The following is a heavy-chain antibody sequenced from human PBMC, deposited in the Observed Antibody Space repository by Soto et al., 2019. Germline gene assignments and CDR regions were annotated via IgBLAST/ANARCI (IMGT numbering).Heavy chain of an antibody. Sequence: PSETLSLTCTVSGHSISTDYWSWIRQSPGKGLEWIGFIYYGGSTNYNPSNKSRVTISVDTPKNQFSLKLSSVTAADTAVYYCAKNWNWGSLVHWGQGTLVTVS. CDR2: IYYGGST. CDR1: GHSISTDY. D-gene: IGHD7-27*01. V-gene: IGHV4-59*08. J-gene: IGHJ4*02. CDR3: AKNWNWGSLVH.